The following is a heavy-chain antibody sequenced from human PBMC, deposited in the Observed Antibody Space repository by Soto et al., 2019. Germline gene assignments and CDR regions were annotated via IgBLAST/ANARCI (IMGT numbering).Heavy chain of an antibody. CDR2: IIPIFGTA. V-gene: IGHV1-69*13. D-gene: IGHD4-17*01. J-gene: IGHJ4*02. CDR3: ATSLHDYGDYYDY. Sequence: GASVKVSCKASGGTFSSYAISWVRQAPGQGLEWMGGIIPIFGTANYAQKFQGRVTITADESTSTAYMELSSLRSEDTAVYYCATSLHDYGDYYDYWGQGTLVTSPQ. CDR1: GGTFSSYA.